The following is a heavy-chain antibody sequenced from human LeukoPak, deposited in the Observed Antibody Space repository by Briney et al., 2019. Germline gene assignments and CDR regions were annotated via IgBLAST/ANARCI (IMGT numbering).Heavy chain of an antibody. Sequence: PGGSLRLSCAASGFTFSSYGMHWVRQSPGTGLEWVSTITSSGGGTYYADSVKGRFTISRDNSKNTVYLQMNGLRAEDTAVYYCARRSVAAATPPDFWGQGTLVTVSS. CDR1: GFTFSSYG. J-gene: IGHJ4*02. D-gene: IGHD2-15*01. CDR2: ITSSGGGT. V-gene: IGHV3-23*01. CDR3: ARRSVAAATPPDF.